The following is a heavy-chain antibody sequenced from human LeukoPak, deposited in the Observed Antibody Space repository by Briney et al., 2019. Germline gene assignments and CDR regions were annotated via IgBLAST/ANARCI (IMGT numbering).Heavy chain of an antibody. CDR1: GFSFNSYW. D-gene: IGHD6-19*01. J-gene: IGHJ4*02. CDR3: GRFGYVAGIDL. CDR2: IDPAGTVT. V-gene: IGHV3-7*01. Sequence: GGSLRLSCAASGFSFNSYWMTWVRQPPGRGLEWVANIDPAGTVTYHADPVKGRFTISRDNAKNLVYLQMNTLRAEDTAVYSCGRFGYVAGIDLWGQGTLVTVSS.